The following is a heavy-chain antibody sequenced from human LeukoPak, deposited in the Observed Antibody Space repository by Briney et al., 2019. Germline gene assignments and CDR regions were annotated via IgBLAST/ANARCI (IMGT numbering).Heavy chain of an antibody. J-gene: IGHJ4*02. CDR2: IYYSGST. CDR1: GGSFSSYY. D-gene: IGHD4-23*01. V-gene: IGHV4-59*01. CDR3: ARIGVDYSGNIIKYYFDY. Sequence: SETLSLTCTVSGGSFSSYYWSWIRQPPGKGLEWIGYIYYSGSTNYNPSLKSRVIISVDTSKNQFSLKLSPVIAADTAVYYCARIGVDYSGNIIKYYFDYWGQGTLVTVSS.